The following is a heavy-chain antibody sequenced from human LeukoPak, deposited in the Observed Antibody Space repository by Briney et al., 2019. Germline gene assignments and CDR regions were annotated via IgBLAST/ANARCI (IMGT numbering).Heavy chain of an antibody. CDR3: ARDSSSGYAS. D-gene: IGHD3-22*01. CDR1: GFTFSSYG. J-gene: IGHJ4*02. V-gene: IGHV3-23*01. Sequence: GGSLRLSCAASGFTFSSYGMSWVRQAPGKGLEWVSAISGSGGSTYYADSVKGRFTISRDNSKNTLYLQMNSLRADDTAVYYCARDSSSGYASWGQGTLVTVSS. CDR2: ISGSGGST.